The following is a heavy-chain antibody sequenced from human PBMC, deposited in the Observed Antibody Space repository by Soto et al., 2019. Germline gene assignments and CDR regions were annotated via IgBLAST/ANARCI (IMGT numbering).Heavy chain of an antibody. D-gene: IGHD3-3*01. Sequence: SETLSLTCALSGGSFSGFYWNWVRQSPAKGLEWIGEINDSGRTNYNPSFTSRVTISADTAKNQFSLIMASVTAADTAVYFCARGHYDFWSGYSTSYYYYGLDVWGPGTTVTVSS. CDR2: INDSGRT. CDR1: GGSFSGFY. CDR3: ARGHYDFWSGYSTSYYYYGLDV. J-gene: IGHJ6*02. V-gene: IGHV4-34*01.